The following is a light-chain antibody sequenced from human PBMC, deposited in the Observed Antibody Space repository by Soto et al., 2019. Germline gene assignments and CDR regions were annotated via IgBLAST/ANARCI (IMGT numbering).Light chain of an antibody. V-gene: IGKV3D-15*01. Sequence: KVGTQSRATLSVSPGDRAPLSCRAGQTIYSNVAWYQLRPGQAPRLLIYDTSARAGGIPARFSGSGSGTDFILTIDRLEPEDFAVYFCQQYDGSTWTFGQGSIVDI. CDR1: QTIYSN. CDR2: DTS. J-gene: IGKJ1*01. CDR3: QQYDGSTWT.